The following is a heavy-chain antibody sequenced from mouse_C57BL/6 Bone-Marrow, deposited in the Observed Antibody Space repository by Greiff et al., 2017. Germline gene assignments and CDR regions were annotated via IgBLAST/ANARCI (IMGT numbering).Heavy chain of an antibody. D-gene: IGHD1-1*01. J-gene: IGHJ1*03. V-gene: IGHV1-7*01. CDR3: ARVPLPTVVATDWYFDV. CDR2: INPSSGYT. Sequence: QVQLQQSGAELAKPGASVKLSCKASGYTFTSYWMHWVKQRPGQGLEWIGYINPSSGYTKYNQKFKDKATLTADKSSSTAYMQLSSLTYEDSAIYYCARVPLPTVVATDWYFDVWGTGTTVTVSS. CDR1: GYTFTSYW.